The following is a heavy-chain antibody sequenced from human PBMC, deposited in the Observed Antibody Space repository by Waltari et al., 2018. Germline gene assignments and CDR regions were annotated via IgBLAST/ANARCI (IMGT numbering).Heavy chain of an antibody. CDR3: VKDLDSTWSFDS. CDR1: GFPLSRNG. Sequence: QVQLVESGGGVVQPGGSLRLSCAASGFPLSRNGMHWVRQAPGKGLEWMTFILSDGNTKYYAASVKGRFTISRDESKNTLYLQMNSLRAEDTAVYYCVKDLDSTWSFDSWGQGTLVIVSS. V-gene: IGHV3-30*02. CDR2: ILSDGNTK. D-gene: IGHD6-13*01. J-gene: IGHJ4*02.